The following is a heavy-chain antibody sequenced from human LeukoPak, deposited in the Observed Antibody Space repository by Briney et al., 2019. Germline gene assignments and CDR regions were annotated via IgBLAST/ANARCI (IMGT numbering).Heavy chain of an antibody. Sequence: GGSLRLSCAASGFTFSDHYMDWVRQAPGKGLEWVSLISWDGGSTYYADSVKGRFTISRDNAKNSLYLQMNSLGAEDTAVYYCAREGGYTSGHLDHWGQGTPVTVSS. CDR1: GFTFSDHY. CDR3: AREGGYTSGHLDH. D-gene: IGHD6-19*01. CDR2: ISWDGGST. J-gene: IGHJ4*02. V-gene: IGHV3-43*01.